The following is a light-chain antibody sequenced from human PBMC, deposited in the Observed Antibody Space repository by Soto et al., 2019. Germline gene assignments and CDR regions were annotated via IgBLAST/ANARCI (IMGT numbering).Light chain of an antibody. J-gene: IGLJ1*01. CDR1: ASNIGSKT. V-gene: IGLV1-44*01. CDR2: RSV. CDR3: AAWDDSLDEYV. Sequence: QLVLTQPPSASGTPGQRVTISCSGSASNIGSKTVDWYQHLPGTAPKLLIHRSVQRPSGVPARFSGSTSDTSASLAISGLQSEDEADYYCAAWDDSLDEYVFGTGTKVTVL.